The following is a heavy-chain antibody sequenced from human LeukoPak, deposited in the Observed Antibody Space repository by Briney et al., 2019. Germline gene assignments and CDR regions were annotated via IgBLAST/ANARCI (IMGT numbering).Heavy chain of an antibody. J-gene: IGHJ4*02. CDR1: GFTFSSYG. V-gene: IGHV3-30*18. CDR2: ISYDGSNK. CDR3: AKSWSSCSSTSCYNLGY. D-gene: IGHD2-2*01. Sequence: GSLSLSCAASGFTFSSYGMHWVRPAPGKGLEWVAVISYDGSNKYYADSVKGRFTISRDNSKNTLYLQMNSLRAEDTAVYYCAKSWSSCSSTSCYNLGYWGQGTLVTVSS.